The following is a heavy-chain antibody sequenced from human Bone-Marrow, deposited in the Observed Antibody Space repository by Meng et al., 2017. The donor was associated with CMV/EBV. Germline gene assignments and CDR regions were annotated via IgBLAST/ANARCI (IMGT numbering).Heavy chain of an antibody. D-gene: IGHD3-3*01. J-gene: IGHJ6*02. CDR1: GFTFSSYA. CDR2: IGASGANT. V-gene: IGHV3-23*01. CDR3: ARENARFLEWPYYYYGMDV. Sequence: GGSLRLSCAASGFTFSSYAMSWVRQAPGKGLEWVSLIGASGANTYYADSVKGRFTISRDNSKNTLYLQMNSLRAEDTAVYYCARENARFLEWPYYYYGMDVWGQGTTVIVSS.